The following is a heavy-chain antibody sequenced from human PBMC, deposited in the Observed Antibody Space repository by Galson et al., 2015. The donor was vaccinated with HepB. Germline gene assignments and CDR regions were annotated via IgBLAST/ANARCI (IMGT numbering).Heavy chain of an antibody. CDR1: GYTLTELS. Sequence: SVKVSCKVSGYTLTELSMHWVRQAPGKGLEWMGGFDPEDGETIYAQKFQGRVTMTEDTSTDTAYMELSSLRSEDTAVYYCVTGEMAIISFDYWGQGTLVTVSS. V-gene: IGHV1-24*01. J-gene: IGHJ4*02. D-gene: IGHD5-24*01. CDR3: VTGEMAIISFDY. CDR2: FDPEDGET.